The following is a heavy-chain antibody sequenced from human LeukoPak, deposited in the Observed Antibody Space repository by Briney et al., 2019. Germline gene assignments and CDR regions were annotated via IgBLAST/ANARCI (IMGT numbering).Heavy chain of an antibody. Sequence: GGSLRLSCAASGFTFSSYELYWVRQAPGKGLEWVSYISSGGIIKYADSVKGQFSISRDDAKKSLYLQMNSLRAEDTAIYYCGAGRQFVGAFDIWGQGTLVTVSS. V-gene: IGHV3-48*03. D-gene: IGHD3-10*01. CDR1: GFTFSSYE. CDR2: ISSGGII. CDR3: GAGRQFVGAFDI. J-gene: IGHJ3*02.